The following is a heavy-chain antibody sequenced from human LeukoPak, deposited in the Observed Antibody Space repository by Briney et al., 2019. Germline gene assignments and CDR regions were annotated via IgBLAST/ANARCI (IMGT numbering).Heavy chain of an antibody. CDR2: ISGSGGST. D-gene: IGHD1-26*01. V-gene: IGHV3-23*01. Sequence: GGSLRLSCAASGFTFSSYAMSWVRQAPGKGLEWVSAISGSGGSTYYADSVKGRFPISRDNSKNTLYLQMNSLRAEDTAVYYCAKDLGKWELLSAFDIWGQGTMVTVSS. J-gene: IGHJ3*02. CDR3: AKDLGKWELLSAFDI. CDR1: GFTFSSYA.